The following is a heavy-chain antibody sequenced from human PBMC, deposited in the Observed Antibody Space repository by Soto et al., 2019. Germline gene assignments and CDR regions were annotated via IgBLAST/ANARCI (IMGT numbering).Heavy chain of an antibody. Sequence: EVQLVESGGGLVQPGRSLRLSCAASGFTFDDYAMHWVRQAPGKGLEWVSGISWNSGSIGYADSVKGRFTISRDNAKNSLYLQMNSLRAEDTALYYCAKSVGPNYYYGMGVWGQGTTVTVSS. CDR3: AKSVGPNYYYGMGV. J-gene: IGHJ6*02. D-gene: IGHD1-26*01. V-gene: IGHV3-9*01. CDR2: ISWNSGSI. CDR1: GFTFDDYA.